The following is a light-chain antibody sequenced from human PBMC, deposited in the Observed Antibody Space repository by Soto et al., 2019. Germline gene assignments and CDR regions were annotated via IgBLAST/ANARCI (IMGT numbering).Light chain of an antibody. J-gene: IGLJ1*01. CDR1: SSDVGRYNT. V-gene: IGLV2-14*01. Sequence: QSVLTQPASVSGSPGQTITISCTGTSSDVGRYNTVSWYQHHPGKAPKLIIYEVTHRPAGISDRLSASKSGNTASLTISGLQAEDEAHYYCNSLRVNHLYVFGSGTKVTVL. CDR3: NSLRVNHLYV. CDR2: EVT.